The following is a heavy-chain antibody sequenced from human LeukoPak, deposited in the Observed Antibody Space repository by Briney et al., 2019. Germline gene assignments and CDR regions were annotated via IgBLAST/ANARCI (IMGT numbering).Heavy chain of an antibody. V-gene: IGHV3-23*01. CDR3: ARDDYGDYKYFQH. CDR1: GFHFSSSA. Sequence: GGSLRLSCGASGFHFSSSAMTWVRQAPGKGLECVSAISANAASTYYADSVRGRFTISRDNSKNTLYLQMDSLRAEDTAVYYCARDDYGDYKYFQHWGQGTLVTVSS. J-gene: IGHJ1*01. D-gene: IGHD4-17*01. CDR2: ISANAAST.